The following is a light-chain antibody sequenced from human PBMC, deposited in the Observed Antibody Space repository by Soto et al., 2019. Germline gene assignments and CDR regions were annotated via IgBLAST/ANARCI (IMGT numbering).Light chain of an antibody. CDR2: GAS. CDR3: QQYGRSPPIT. V-gene: IGKV3-20*01. J-gene: IGKJ5*01. CDR1: QSVSSSY. Sequence: IVLAQSPSTLSFSPGERATVSCRAIQSVSSSYLAWYQQKPGQAPRLLIYGASSRATGIPARFSGSGSGTDFTLTISRLEPEDFAVYYCQQYGRSPPITFGPGTRLEIK.